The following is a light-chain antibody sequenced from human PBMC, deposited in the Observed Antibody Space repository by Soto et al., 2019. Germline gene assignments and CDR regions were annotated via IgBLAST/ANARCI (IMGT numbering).Light chain of an antibody. Sequence: DIQLTQSPSFLSASVGDRVTITCRASQGISNHFAWYQQKPRKAPSLLIYHASTLQSGVPSRFSGSQSGTELTLTTGSLQPEDFATYDWQQPYSYPFTFGSGTKVDVK. CDR1: QGISNH. V-gene: IGKV1-9*01. J-gene: IGKJ3*01. CDR2: HAS. CDR3: QQPYSYPFT.